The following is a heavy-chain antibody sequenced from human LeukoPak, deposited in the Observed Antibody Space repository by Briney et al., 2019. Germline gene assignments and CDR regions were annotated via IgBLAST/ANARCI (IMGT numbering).Heavy chain of an antibody. D-gene: IGHD5-12*01. CDR2: ISGSGGST. CDR1: GFTFSSYA. J-gene: IGHJ4*02. Sequence: PGGSLRLSCAAFGFTFSSYAMSWVRQAPGKGLEWVSAISGSGGSTYYADSVKGRFTISRGNSKNTLYLQMNSLRAEDTAVYYCAKHEATIGDFDYWGQGTLVTVSS. CDR3: AKHEATIGDFDY. V-gene: IGHV3-23*01.